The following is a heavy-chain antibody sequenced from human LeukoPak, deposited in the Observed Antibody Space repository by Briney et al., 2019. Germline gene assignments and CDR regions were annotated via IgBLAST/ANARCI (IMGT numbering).Heavy chain of an antibody. J-gene: IGHJ4*02. CDR2: ISSSGCTI. D-gene: IGHD2-21*02. V-gene: IGHV3-11*01. CDR3: AKDWVVTATFDY. Sequence: GGSLRLSCAASGFTFSDYYMSWIRQAPGKGLEWVSYISSSGCTIYYADSVKGRFTISRDNSKDTLYLQMNSLRAEDTAVYYCAKDWVVTATFDYWGQGTLVTVSS. CDR1: GFTFSDYY.